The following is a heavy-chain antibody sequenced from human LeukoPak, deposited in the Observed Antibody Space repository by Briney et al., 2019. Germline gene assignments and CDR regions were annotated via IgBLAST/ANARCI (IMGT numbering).Heavy chain of an antibody. Sequence: ASVKVSCKASGYTFTGYDINWVRQATGQGLEWMGWTNPNSGNTGYAQKFQGRVTMTRNTSISTAYMELSSLRSEDTAVYYCARVPDGDDPLAFDIWGQGTMVTVSS. D-gene: IGHD4-17*01. CDR1: GYTFTGYD. CDR3: ARVPDGDDPLAFDI. J-gene: IGHJ3*02. V-gene: IGHV1-8*01. CDR2: TNPNSGNT.